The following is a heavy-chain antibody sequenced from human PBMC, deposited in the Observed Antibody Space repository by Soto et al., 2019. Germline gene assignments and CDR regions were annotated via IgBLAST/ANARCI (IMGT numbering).Heavy chain of an antibody. D-gene: IGHD3-9*01. CDR1: GFTFSSYA. CDR2: ISGSGGGP. Sequence: EMELLESGGGLVQPGGSLRLSCEASGFTFSSYAMSWVRQAPGRGLEWVSDISGSGGGPYYAASVRGRFTISRDNSKTPVYLQVNSLSAEETAVYFCARIVEHYDLLTVAGLDYWGQGALVTVSS. J-gene: IGHJ4*02. V-gene: IGHV3-23*01. CDR3: ARIVEHYDLLTVAGLDY.